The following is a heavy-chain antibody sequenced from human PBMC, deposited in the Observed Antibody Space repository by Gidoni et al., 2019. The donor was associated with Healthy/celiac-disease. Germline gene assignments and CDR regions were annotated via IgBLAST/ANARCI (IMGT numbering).Heavy chain of an antibody. J-gene: IGHJ4*02. CDR2: ISWNSGSI. V-gene: IGHV3-9*01. CDR3: AKANYYDSSGYAFDY. Sequence: EVQLVESGGGLVQPGRSLRLSCAASGFTFDDYAMHWVRQAPGKGLEWVSGISWNSGSIGYADSVKGRFTISRDNAKNSLYLQMNSLRAEDTALYYCAKANYYDSSGYAFDYWGQGTLVTVSS. D-gene: IGHD3-22*01. CDR1: GFTFDDYA.